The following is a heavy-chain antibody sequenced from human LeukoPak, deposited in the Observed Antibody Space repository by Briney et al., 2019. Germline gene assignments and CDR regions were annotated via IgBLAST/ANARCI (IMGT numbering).Heavy chain of an antibody. CDR1: GYTFTSYA. CDR2: IIPIFGTA. V-gene: IGHV1-69*13. J-gene: IGHJ4*02. CDR3: ARTTMKRPSDYFDY. D-gene: IGHD1-1*01. Sequence: SVKVSCKASGYTFTSYAMNWVRQAPGQGLEWMGGIIPIFGTANYAQKFQGRVTITADESTSTAYMELSSLRSEDTAVYYCARTTMKRPSDYFDYWGQGTLVTVSS.